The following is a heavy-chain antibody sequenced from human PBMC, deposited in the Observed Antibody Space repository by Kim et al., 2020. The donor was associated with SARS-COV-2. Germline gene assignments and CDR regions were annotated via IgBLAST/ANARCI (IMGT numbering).Heavy chain of an antibody. CDR1: GGSISSSSYY. Sequence: SETLSLTCTVSGGSISSSSYYWGWIRQPPGKGLEWIGSIYYSGSTYYNPSLKSRVTISVDTSKNQFSLKLSSVTAADTAVYYCARRRITMVRGVISPSWFDPWGQGTLVTVSS. CDR2: IYYSGST. CDR3: ARRRITMVRGVISPSWFDP. J-gene: IGHJ5*02. D-gene: IGHD3-10*01. V-gene: IGHV4-39*01.